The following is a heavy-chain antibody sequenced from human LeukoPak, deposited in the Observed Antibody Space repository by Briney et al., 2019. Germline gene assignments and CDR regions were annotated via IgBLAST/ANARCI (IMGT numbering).Heavy chain of an antibody. CDR1: GFTFSSYS. CDR3: ARLRGYSYGYGDY. D-gene: IGHD5-18*01. J-gene: IGHJ4*02. Sequence: GGSLRLSCAASGFTFSSYSMNWVRQAPGKGLEWVSYISSSGNTIDYADSVKSRFTISRDNAKNSLYLQMVSLRAEDTAVYYCARLRGYSYGYGDYWGQGTLVTVSS. CDR2: ISSSGNTI. V-gene: IGHV3-48*04.